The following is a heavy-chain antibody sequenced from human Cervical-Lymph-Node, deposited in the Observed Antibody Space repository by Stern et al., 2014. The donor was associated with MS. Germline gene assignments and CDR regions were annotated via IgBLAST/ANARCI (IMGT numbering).Heavy chain of an antibody. Sequence: QVQLVQSGSELKKPGASVTISCKASGYTFTKYLIHWVRQAPGQGLEWMGWINSNTAAPMYARDFAGRFVFSLDTSVTTAYLQISRLKTEDTAVYYCARDMSDFWSDYGHNWFDPWGQGTLVTVSS. J-gene: IGHJ5*02. D-gene: IGHD3-3*01. V-gene: IGHV7-4-1*02. CDR3: ARDMSDFWSDYGHNWFDP. CDR2: INSNTAAP. CDR1: GYTFTKYL.